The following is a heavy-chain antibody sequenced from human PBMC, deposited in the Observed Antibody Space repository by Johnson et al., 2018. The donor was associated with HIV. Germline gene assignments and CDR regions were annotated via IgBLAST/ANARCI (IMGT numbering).Heavy chain of an antibody. J-gene: IGHJ3*02. D-gene: IGHD6-6*01. CDR3: ARVFYRYSSSSTAAFDI. Sequence: VQLVESGGGLVQPGGSLRLSCAASGFTFSSYWMHWLRQAPGKGLEWLSGLSANGGSTVYAYSVKGRFTISRANAKNSLYLQMNSLRAEDTAVYYCARVFYRYSSSSTAAFDIWGQGTMVTVSS. CDR1: GFTFSSYW. V-gene: IGHV3-20*04. CDR2: LSANGGST.